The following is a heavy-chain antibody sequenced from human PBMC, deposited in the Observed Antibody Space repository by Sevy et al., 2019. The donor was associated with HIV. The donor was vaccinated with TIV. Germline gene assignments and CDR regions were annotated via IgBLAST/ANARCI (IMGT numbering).Heavy chain of an antibody. Sequence: ASVKVSCKASGYTFTGYYMHWVRQAPGQGLEWMGWINPNSGGTNYAQKFQGRVTRTRDTSIRTAYMELSRLRSEDTAVYYCARPRTGTTRWGAFDIWGQGTMVTVSS. CDR1: GYTFTGYY. D-gene: IGHD1-7*01. CDR3: ARPRTGTTRWGAFDI. J-gene: IGHJ3*02. V-gene: IGHV1-2*02. CDR2: INPNSGGT.